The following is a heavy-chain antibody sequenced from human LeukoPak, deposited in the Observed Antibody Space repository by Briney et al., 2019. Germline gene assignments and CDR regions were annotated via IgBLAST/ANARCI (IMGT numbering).Heavy chain of an antibody. D-gene: IGHD3-22*01. CDR1: GASMRSYY. J-gene: IGHJ4*02. Sequence: SSETLSLTCTVSGASMRSYYWNWIRQSPGKGLEWIGSIYYSGSPNYNPSLKSRVTISEDTSKNQFSLRLRSVTAADTAIYYCARDTRFYDTSGYYYYDYWGQGNLVNGSS. V-gene: IGHV4-59*01. CDR2: IYYSGSP. CDR3: ARDTRFYDTSGYYYYDY.